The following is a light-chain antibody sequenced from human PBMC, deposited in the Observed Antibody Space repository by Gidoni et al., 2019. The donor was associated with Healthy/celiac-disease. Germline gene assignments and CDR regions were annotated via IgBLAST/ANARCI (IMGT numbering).Light chain of an antibody. J-gene: IGLJ3*02. CDR2: SNN. Sequence: QSVLTQPPSASGTPGQRVTISCSGSGSNIGSNTVNWYQQLPGTAPKLLIYSNNQRPSGVPDRFSGSKSGTSASLAISGLQSEDEADYYCAAWDDSLNGWVFGGGTNLTVL. CDR1: GSNIGSNT. CDR3: AAWDDSLNGWV. V-gene: IGLV1-44*01.